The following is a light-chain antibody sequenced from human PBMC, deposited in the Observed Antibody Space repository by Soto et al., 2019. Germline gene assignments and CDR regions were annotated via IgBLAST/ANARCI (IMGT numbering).Light chain of an antibody. J-gene: IGLJ2*01. Sequence: QSVLTQPPSVSGAPGQGVTISCTGGSSNIGANYDVHWYQQLPGTAPKVLIYGNSNRPSGVPDRFSGSKSGTSASLAITGLQVEDEADYYCQSYDSSLRNVIFGGGTQLPVL. CDR1: SSNIGANYD. CDR3: QSYDSSLRNVI. V-gene: IGLV1-40*01. CDR2: GNS.